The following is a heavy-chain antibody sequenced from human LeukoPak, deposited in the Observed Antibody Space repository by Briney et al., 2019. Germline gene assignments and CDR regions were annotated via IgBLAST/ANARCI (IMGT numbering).Heavy chain of an antibody. CDR1: GYTFTGYY. Sequence: ASVKVSCXASGYTFTGYYMHWVRQAPGQGLEWMGWINPNSGGTNYAQKFQGRVTMTRDTSISTAYMELSRLRSDDTAVYYCASQMGTGDQESYFDYWGQGTLVTVSS. CDR2: INPNSGGT. J-gene: IGHJ4*02. CDR3: ASQMGTGDQESYFDY. V-gene: IGHV1-2*02. D-gene: IGHD1-14*01.